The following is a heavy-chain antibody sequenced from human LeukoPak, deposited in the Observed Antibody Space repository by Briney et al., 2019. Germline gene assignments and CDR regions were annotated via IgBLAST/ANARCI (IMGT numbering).Heavy chain of an antibody. CDR1: GGTFSSYA. CDR3: ARVFPYYDSSGYLQVIGWFDP. Sequence: SVKVSCKASGGTFSSYAISWVRQAPGQGLEWMGGIIPIFGTANYAQKFQGRVTITADESTSTAYMELSSLRSEDTAVYYCARVFPYYDSSGYLQVIGWFDPWGQGTLVTVSS. J-gene: IGHJ5*02. CDR2: IIPIFGTA. V-gene: IGHV1-69*13. D-gene: IGHD3-22*01.